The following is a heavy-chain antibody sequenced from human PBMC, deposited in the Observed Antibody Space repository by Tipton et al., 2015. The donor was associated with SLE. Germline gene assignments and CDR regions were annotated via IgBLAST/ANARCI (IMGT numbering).Heavy chain of an antibody. Sequence: QLVQSGAEVKKPGASVTVSCKASGYSFTDSYIHWVRQAPGQGLEWMGWISSNTGGTNYAQNFQDRVTMTRDTSISTAYMELSGLTSNDTAMYYCARAHRSISLLRGVMAALYWGQGTLVTVSS. D-gene: IGHD3-10*01. CDR2: ISSNTGGT. J-gene: IGHJ4*02. V-gene: IGHV1-2*02. CDR1: GYSFTDSY. CDR3: ARAHRSISLLRGVMAALY.